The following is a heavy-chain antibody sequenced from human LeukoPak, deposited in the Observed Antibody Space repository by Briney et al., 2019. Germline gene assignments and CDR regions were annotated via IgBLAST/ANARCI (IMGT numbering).Heavy chain of an antibody. D-gene: IGHD1-26*01. V-gene: IGHV3-21*01. CDR3: ATESSGALDY. CDR2: IDTSSYT. J-gene: IGHJ4*02. CDR1: GFSFSSTS. Sequence: GGSLRLSCATSGFSFSSTSLNWVRRAPGKGLQYVSSIDTSSYTYYAESAKGRFTISTDNAKNSLYLQMNSLRAEDTSVYYCATESSGALDYWGQGTLVTVSS.